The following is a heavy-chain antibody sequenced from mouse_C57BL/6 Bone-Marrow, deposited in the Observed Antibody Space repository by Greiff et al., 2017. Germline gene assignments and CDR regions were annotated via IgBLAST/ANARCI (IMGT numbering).Heavy chain of an antibody. D-gene: IGHD6-1*01. CDR3: ARALNPGDY. Sequence: EVQLQESGGGLVKPGGSLKLSCAASGFTFSSYAMSWVRQTPEKRLEWVATISDGGSYTYYPDNVKGRFTISRDNAKNNLYLQMSHLKSEDTAMXYCARALNPGDYWGQGTSVTVSS. CDR1: GFTFSSYA. V-gene: IGHV5-4*01. CDR2: ISDGGSYT. J-gene: IGHJ4*01.